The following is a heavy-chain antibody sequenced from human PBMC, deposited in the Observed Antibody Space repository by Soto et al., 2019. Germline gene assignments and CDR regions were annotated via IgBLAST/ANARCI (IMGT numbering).Heavy chain of an antibody. CDR3: ARADIVVVPAAFDY. J-gene: IGHJ4*02. D-gene: IGHD2-2*01. V-gene: IGHV1-18*01. CDR2: ISAYNGNT. CDR1: GYTFTSYG. Sequence: GASVKVSCKASGYTFTSYGISWVRQAPGQGLEWMGWISAYNGNTNYAQKLQGRVTMTTDTSTSTAYMELRSLRSDDTAVYCCARADIVVVPAAFDYWGQGTLVTVSS.